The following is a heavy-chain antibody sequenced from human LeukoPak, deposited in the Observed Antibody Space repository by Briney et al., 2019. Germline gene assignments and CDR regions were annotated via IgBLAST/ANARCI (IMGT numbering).Heavy chain of an antibody. Sequence: GGSLRLSCAASGFTFSSYSMNWVRQAPGKGLEWVSSISSSSSYIYYADSVKGRFTISRDNAKNSLYLQMNSLRAEDTAVYYCARDAGNLAPWIQLQNWFDPWGQGTLVTVSS. J-gene: IGHJ5*02. D-gene: IGHD5-18*01. CDR2: ISSSSSYI. V-gene: IGHV3-21*01. CDR3: ARDAGNLAPWIQLQNWFDP. CDR1: GFTFSSYS.